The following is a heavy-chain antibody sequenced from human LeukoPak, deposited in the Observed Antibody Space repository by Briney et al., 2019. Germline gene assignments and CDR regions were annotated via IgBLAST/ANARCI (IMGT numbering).Heavy chain of an antibody. D-gene: IGHD1-26*01. Sequence: SETLSLTCTVSGGSISSGGYYWSWIRQHPGKGLEWIGYIYYSGSTYYNPSLKSRVTISVDTSKNQFSLKLSSVTAADTAVYYCARQAARGSRHDWGQGTLVTVSS. CDR2: IYYSGST. CDR3: ARQAARGSRHD. CDR1: GGSISSGGYY. V-gene: IGHV4-31*03. J-gene: IGHJ4*02.